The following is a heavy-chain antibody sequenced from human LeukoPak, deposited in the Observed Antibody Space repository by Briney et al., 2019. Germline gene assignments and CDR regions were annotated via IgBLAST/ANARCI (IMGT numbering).Heavy chain of an antibody. Sequence: ASVKVSCKASGYTFTNYYMHWVRQAPGQGLEWMGWINPDSSGTKYAQNFQGRVTMTTDTSINTAYMELSSLKSSDTAVYYCARDSSGTYYNDWFDPWGQGTLVTVSS. J-gene: IGHJ5*02. D-gene: IGHD1-26*01. CDR2: INPDSSGT. V-gene: IGHV1-2*02. CDR3: ARDSSGTYYNDWFDP. CDR1: GYTFTNYY.